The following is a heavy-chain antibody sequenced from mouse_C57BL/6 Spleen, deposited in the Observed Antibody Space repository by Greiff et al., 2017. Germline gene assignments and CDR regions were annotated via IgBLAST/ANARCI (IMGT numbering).Heavy chain of an antibody. CDR1: GYTFTSYW. CDR2: FDPSDRYT. V-gene: IGHV1-50*01. J-gene: IGHJ4*01. Sequence: QVQLQQPGAELVKPGASVKLSCKASGYTFTSYWMQWVKQRPGQGLEWIGEFDPSDRYTNSNQQFKGKATLTVDPSSSTAFMQLSSLSAEDSAVYCCASYGDAFNSYAMDYWGQGTSVTVSS. D-gene: IGHD2-13*01. CDR3: ASYGDAFNSYAMDY.